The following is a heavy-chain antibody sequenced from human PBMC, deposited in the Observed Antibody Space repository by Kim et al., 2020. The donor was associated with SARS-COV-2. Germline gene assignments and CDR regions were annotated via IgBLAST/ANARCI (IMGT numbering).Heavy chain of an antibody. CDR3: ARSPWVDYDILTGYFYGMDV. CDR1: GYSFTSYW. D-gene: IGHD3-9*01. V-gene: IGHV5-51*01. Sequence: GESLKISCKGSGYSFTSYWIGWVRQMSGKGLEWMGIIYPGDSDTRYSPSFQGQVTISADKSISTAYLQWSSLKASDTAMYYCARSPWVDYDILTGYFYGMDVWGQGTTVTVSS. J-gene: IGHJ6*02. CDR2: IYPGDSDT.